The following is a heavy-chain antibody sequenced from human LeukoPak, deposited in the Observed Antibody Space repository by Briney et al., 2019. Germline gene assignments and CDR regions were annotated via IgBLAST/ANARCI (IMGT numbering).Heavy chain of an antibody. Sequence: SETLSLTCTVSGGSISSYYWSGIRQPPGKGLEWIGYIYYSGSTNYNPSLKSRVTISVDTSKNQFSLKLSSVTAADTAVYYCARRGALRFFDYWGQGTLVTVSS. CDR3: ARRGALRFFDY. V-gene: IGHV4-59*01. D-gene: IGHD3-3*01. J-gene: IGHJ4*02. CDR1: GGSISSYY. CDR2: IYYSGST.